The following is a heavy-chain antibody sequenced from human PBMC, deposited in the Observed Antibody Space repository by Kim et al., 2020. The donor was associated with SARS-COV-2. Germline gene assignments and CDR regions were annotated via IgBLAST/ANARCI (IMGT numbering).Heavy chain of an antibody. V-gene: IGHV4-59*01. J-gene: IGHJ4*02. CDR2: YSRSN. D-gene: IGHD4-4*01. Sequence: YSRSNNYNPSLKSRVTISVDTSKNQFSLKRSSVTAADTAVYYCARSVTHDYWGQGTLVTVSS. CDR3: ARSVTHDY.